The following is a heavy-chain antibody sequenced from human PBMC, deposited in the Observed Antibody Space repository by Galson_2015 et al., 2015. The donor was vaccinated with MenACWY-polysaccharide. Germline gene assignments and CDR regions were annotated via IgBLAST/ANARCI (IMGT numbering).Heavy chain of an antibody. CDR3: ASTFCDFDY. CDR1: GYTFTNYD. Sequence: SVKVSCKASGYTFTNYDINWVRQAPGQGLEWMAWMNPNSGNAGYAQKFHGRVTMTKDTSINTAYLELSSLRSEDTAMYYCASTFCDFDYWGQGTLVTVSS. V-gene: IGHV1-8*01. CDR2: MNPNSGNA. J-gene: IGHJ4*02.